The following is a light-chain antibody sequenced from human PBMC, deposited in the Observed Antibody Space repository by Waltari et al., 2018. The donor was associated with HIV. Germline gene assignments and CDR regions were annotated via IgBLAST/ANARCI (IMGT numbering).Light chain of an antibody. CDR2: DVI. Sequence: QSALTRPASVSGSPGQSLTISCTDVGSYNLVSWYQQHPGKAPKLLIYDVIERPSGISKRFSGSKSGNTASLTSSGLQAEDEADYYCCSYAGGNTYVFDTGTKVTVL. CDR3: CSYAGGNTYV. CDR1: VGSYNL. V-gene: IGLV2-23*02. J-gene: IGLJ1*01.